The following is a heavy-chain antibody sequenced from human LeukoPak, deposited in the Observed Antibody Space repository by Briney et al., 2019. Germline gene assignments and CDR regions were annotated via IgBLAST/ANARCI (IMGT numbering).Heavy chain of an antibody. J-gene: IGHJ4*02. CDR1: GGSISSYY. V-gene: IGHV4-59*01. D-gene: IGHD3-22*01. Sequence: SETLSLTCTVSGGSISSYYWSWIRQPPGKGLEWIGYIYYSGSTNYNPSLKSRVTISVDTSKNQFSLKLSSVTAADTAVYYCARDRNYYDSTSYHRVDYWGQGTLVTVSS. CDR2: IYYSGST. CDR3: ARDRNYYDSTSYHRVDY.